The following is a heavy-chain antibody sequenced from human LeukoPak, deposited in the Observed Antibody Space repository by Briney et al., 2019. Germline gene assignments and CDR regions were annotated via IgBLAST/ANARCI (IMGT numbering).Heavy chain of an antibody. V-gene: IGHV3-21*01. CDR1: GFTFSSYS. CDR2: ISSSGSYI. J-gene: IGHJ6*01. CDR3: ARDRGITMVRGVGDDYYCYYGMDV. D-gene: IGHD3-10*01. Sequence: GGSLALSCAASGFTFSSYSMNWVRQAPGKGLEWVSSISSSGSYIYYADSVKGRFTISRDNAKNSLYLQMNSLRAEDTAVYYCARDRGITMVRGVGDDYYCYYGMDVWGQGTTVPVSS.